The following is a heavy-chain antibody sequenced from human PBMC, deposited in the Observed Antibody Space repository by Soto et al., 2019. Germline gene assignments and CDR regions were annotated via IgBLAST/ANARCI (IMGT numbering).Heavy chain of an antibody. CDR2: ISWDGGST. D-gene: IGHD6-13*01. CDR3: AKDTGSSSWYYYYGMDV. CDR1: GFTFDDYT. J-gene: IGHJ6*02. V-gene: IGHV3-43*01. Sequence: GGSLRLSCAASGFTFDDYTMHWVRQAPGKGLEWVSLISWDGGSTYYADSVKGRFTISRDNSKNSLYLQMNSLRTEDTALYYCAKDTGSSSWYYYYGMDVWGQGTTVTVSS.